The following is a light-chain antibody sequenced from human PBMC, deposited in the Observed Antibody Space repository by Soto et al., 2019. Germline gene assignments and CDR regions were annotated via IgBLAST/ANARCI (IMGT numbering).Light chain of an antibody. CDR1: QSVSSSY. CDR3: QQYGSSPLT. CDR2: GAS. V-gene: IGKV3-20*01. Sequence: EIVSTQSPCTLSVSAGERATLSCRASQSVSSSYLAWYQQKPGQAPRLLIYGASSRATGIPDRFSGSGSGTDFTLTISSLEPEDFAVYYCQQYGSSPLTFGGGTKVDIK. J-gene: IGKJ4*01.